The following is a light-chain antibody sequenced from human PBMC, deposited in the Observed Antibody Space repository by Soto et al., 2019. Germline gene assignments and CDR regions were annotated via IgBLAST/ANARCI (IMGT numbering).Light chain of an antibody. CDR2: GAS. Sequence: EIVLTQSPDTLSLSPGEGATLSCRASQSISSTYLAWYQQKPGQGPRLLIYGASSRATGIPDRFSGSGSGTDFTLTISRLEPEDFASLYYCQQSGSSPRTSGQGTNVEIK. J-gene: IGKJ1*01. V-gene: IGKV3-20*01. CDR1: QSISSTY. CDR3: QQSGSSPRT.